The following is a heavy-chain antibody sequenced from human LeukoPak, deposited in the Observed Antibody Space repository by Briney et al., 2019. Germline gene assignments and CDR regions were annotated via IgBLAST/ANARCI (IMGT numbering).Heavy chain of an antibody. J-gene: IGHJ4*02. V-gene: IGHV3-30-3*01. CDR1: GFTFSSYA. D-gene: IGHD1-26*01. CDR3: AKDRTWEPAGVFDY. Sequence: GRSLRLSCAASGFTFSSYAMHWVRQAPGKGLEWVAVISYDGSNKYYADSVKGRFTISRDNSKNTLYLQMNSLRAEDTAVYYCAKDRTWEPAGVFDYWGQGTLVTVSS. CDR2: ISYDGSNK.